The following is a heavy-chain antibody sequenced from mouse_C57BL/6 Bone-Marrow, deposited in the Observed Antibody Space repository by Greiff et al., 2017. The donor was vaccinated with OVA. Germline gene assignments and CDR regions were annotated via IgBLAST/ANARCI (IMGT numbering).Heavy chain of an antibody. Sequence: QVQLMQSGAELVRPGASLTLSCKASGYTFTDYEMHWVKQTPVHGLEWIGAIDPETGGTAYNQKFKGKAILTADKSSSTAYMELRSLTSEDSAVYYCTRCTTVVATDFDYWGQGTTLTVSS. CDR3: TRCTTVVATDFDY. D-gene: IGHD1-1*01. V-gene: IGHV1-15*01. CDR2: IDPETGGT. CDR1: GYTFTDYE. J-gene: IGHJ2*01.